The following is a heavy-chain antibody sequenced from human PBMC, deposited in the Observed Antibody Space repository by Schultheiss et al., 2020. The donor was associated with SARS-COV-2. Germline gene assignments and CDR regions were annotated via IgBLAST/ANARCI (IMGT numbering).Heavy chain of an antibody. CDR2: VYNSGST. CDR3: ARDGWVGGSYP. CDR1: GGSISSYY. D-gene: IGHD1-26*01. V-gene: IGHV4-59*12. Sequence: SQTLSLTCTVSGGSISSYYWSWVRQPPGKGLEWIGYVYNSGSTNYNPSLKSRVTISVDTSKNQFSLKLSSVTAADTAVYYCARDGWVGGSYPWGQGTLVTVSS. J-gene: IGHJ5*02.